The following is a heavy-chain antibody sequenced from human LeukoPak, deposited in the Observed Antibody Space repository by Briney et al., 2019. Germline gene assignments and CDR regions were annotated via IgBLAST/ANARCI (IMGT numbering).Heavy chain of an antibody. D-gene: IGHD4-17*01. CDR1: GGTFSSYA. Sequence: GASVKVSCKASGGTFSSYAIGWVRQAPGQGLEWMGGIIPIFGTANYAQKFQGRVTITADESTSTAYMELSSLRSEDTAVYYCARFEWLNDYGDYDNDYWGQGTLVTVSS. CDR2: IIPIFGTA. V-gene: IGHV1-69*13. J-gene: IGHJ4*02. CDR3: ARFEWLNDYGDYDNDY.